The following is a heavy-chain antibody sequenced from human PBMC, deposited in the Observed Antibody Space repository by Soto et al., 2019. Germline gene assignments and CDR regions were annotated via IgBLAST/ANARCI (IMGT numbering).Heavy chain of an antibody. CDR1: GGSISSSSYY. Sequence: SETXSLTCTVSGGSISSSSYYWGWIRQPPGKGLEWIGSIYYSGSTYYNPSLKSRVTISVDTSKNQFSLKLSSVTAADTAVYYCARDFCSGGSCYSWPAFDIWGQGTMVTVSS. D-gene: IGHD2-15*01. CDR2: IYYSGST. CDR3: ARDFCSGGSCYSWPAFDI. V-gene: IGHV4-39*01. J-gene: IGHJ3*02.